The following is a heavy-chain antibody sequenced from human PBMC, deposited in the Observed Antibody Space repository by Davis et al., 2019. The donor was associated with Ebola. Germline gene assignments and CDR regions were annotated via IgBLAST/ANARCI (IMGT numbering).Heavy chain of an antibody. CDR2: IYNSGTT. CDR3: ARETRYNWNNRYYYYYMDV. D-gene: IGHD1-1*01. J-gene: IGHJ6*03. Sequence: SETLSLTCTVSGDSINSGDYYWSWLRQPPGKGLEWIGYIYNSGTTYYNPSLKSRVTISVDTSKNQFSLKLSSVTAADTAVYYCARETRYNWNNRYYYYYMDVWGKGTTVTVSS. CDR1: GDSINSGDYY. V-gene: IGHV4-30-4*01.